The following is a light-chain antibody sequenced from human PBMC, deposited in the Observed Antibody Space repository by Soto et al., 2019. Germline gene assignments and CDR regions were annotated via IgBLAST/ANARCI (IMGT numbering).Light chain of an antibody. Sequence: QSVLTQPASVSGSPGQSITISCTGTSSDVGGYNYVSWYQQHPGKAPKLMIYDVSNRPSGVSYRFSGSKSGNTASLTISGLQAEDEADYYCSSYTTSSTRVFGTGTKVTDL. CDR2: DVS. V-gene: IGLV2-14*01. CDR1: SSDVGGYNY. J-gene: IGLJ1*01. CDR3: SSYTTSSTRV.